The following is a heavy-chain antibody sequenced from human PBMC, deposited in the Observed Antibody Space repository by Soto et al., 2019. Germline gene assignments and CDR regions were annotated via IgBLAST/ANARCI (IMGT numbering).Heavy chain of an antibody. Sequence: SVKVSCKASGGTFSSYAISWVRQAPGQGLEWMGGIIPIFGTANYAQKFQGRVTITADKSTSTAYMELSSLRSEDTAVYYCARTSIAAAGRARAFYYYYGMDVWGQGTTVTVSS. CDR3: ARTSIAAAGRARAFYYYYGMDV. CDR2: IIPIFGTA. J-gene: IGHJ6*02. V-gene: IGHV1-69*06. CDR1: GGTFSSYA. D-gene: IGHD6-13*01.